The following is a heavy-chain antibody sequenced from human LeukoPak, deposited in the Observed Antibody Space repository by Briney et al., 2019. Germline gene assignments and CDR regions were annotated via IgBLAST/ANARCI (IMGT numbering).Heavy chain of an antibody. D-gene: IGHD3-10*01. J-gene: IGHJ4*02. Sequence: GESPKISCKASGYNFTNYWIGWVRQMSGKGLEWMGFIYPDDSDTTYSPSFRGQVTISADRSSSTAYLLWSSLEASDTAIYYCVRSFGYWGQGTLVTVSS. V-gene: IGHV5-51*01. CDR3: VRSFGY. CDR1: GYNFTNYW. CDR2: IYPDDSDT.